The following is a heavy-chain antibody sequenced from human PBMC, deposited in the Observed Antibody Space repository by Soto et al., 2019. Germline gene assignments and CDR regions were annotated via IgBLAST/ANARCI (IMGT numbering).Heavy chain of an antibody. CDR2: IYYSGST. Sequence: SETLSLTCTVSGGSISSGGYYWSWIRQHPGKGLEWIGYIYYSGSTYYNPSLKSRVTISVDTSKNQFSLKLSSVTAADTAVYYCARTYYDILTGYYIFPAFDYWGQGTLVTVSS. J-gene: IGHJ4*02. D-gene: IGHD3-9*01. V-gene: IGHV4-31*03. CDR3: ARTYYDILTGYYIFPAFDY. CDR1: GGSISSGGYY.